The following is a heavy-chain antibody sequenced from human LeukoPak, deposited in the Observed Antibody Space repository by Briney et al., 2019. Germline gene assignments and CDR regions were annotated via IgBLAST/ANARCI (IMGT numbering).Heavy chain of an antibody. Sequence: GGSLRLSCAASGFTFSTYAMHWVRQTPGKGLEWVAVISYDGSNKYYADSVKGRFTISRDNSKNTLYLQMNTLRAEDTAVYYCAKDVSWNWFDPWGQGTLVTVSS. CDR1: GFTFSTYA. CDR3: AKDVSWNWFDP. CDR2: ISYDGSNK. V-gene: IGHV3-30*18. J-gene: IGHJ5*02.